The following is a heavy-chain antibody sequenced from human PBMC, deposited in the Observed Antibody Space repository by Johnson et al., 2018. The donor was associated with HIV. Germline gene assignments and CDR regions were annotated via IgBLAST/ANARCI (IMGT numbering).Heavy chain of an antibody. Sequence: QLVESGGGVVQPGRSLRLSCAASGFTFSSYAMHWVRQAPGKGLEWVALIWYDGSNKYYADSVKGRFTISRDNSKNTLYLQMNSLRAEDTAVYYCARVAALYDAFDIWGQGTMVTVSS. CDR2: IWYDGSNK. J-gene: IGHJ3*02. CDR1: GFTFSSYA. D-gene: IGHD2-15*01. V-gene: IGHV3-30*04. CDR3: ARVAALYDAFDI.